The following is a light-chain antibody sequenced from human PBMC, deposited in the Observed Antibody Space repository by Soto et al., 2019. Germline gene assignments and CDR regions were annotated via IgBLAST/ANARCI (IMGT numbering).Light chain of an antibody. V-gene: IGKV3-15*01. J-gene: IGKJ1*01. CDR2: AAS. Sequence: EIVVTQSPATLSVSPGDRATLSCRASKNIGSNLAWYQQPPGQAPRLLIYAASSRATGIPARFSGSGSGTEFTLIISSLQYADFSVYYCQQYDDWPQTFGLGTKVEDK. CDR3: QQYDDWPQT. CDR1: KNIGSN.